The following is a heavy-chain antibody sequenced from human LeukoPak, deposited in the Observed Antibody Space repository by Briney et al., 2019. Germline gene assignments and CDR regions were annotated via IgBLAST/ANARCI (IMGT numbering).Heavy chain of an antibody. CDR3: ARRGDYVEYFDL. CDR1: GGSISSSNW. D-gene: IGHD4-17*01. J-gene: IGHJ2*01. Sequence: SETLSLTCAVSGGSISSSNWWSWVRQPPGKGLEWIGEIYHSGSTNYNPSLKSRVAISVDKSKNQFSLKLSSVTAADTAVYYCARRGDYVEYFDLWGRGTLVTVSS. V-gene: IGHV4-4*02. CDR2: IYHSGST.